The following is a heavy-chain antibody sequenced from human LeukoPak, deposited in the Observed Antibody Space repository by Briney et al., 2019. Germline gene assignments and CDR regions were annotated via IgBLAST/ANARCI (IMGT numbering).Heavy chain of an antibody. D-gene: IGHD6-25*01. Sequence: GESLRLSCAASGFTFIRYAMTWVRQAPGKGLEWVSSISGSGGSTYHADSVRGRFTISRDNSRNTLYLQMKSLKADDTAVYYCARRTNGSGGFDIWGQGTMVTVSS. J-gene: IGHJ3*02. CDR2: ISGSGGST. CDR3: ARRTNGSGGFDI. V-gene: IGHV3-23*01. CDR1: GFTFIRYA.